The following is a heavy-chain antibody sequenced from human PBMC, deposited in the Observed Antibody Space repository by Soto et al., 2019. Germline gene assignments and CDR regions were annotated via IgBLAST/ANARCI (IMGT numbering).Heavy chain of an antibody. D-gene: IGHD3-10*01. CDR3: ARGGDLIHLRTPDYSYGMDV. CDR2: IIPIFERT. J-gene: IGHJ6*02. V-gene: IGHV1-69*06. CDR1: GGTFPNYG. Sequence: ASVKVSCKASGGTFPNYGFSWVRQAPGQGLEWMGGIIPIFERTHYAQKFQGRVTITADKSTNTAYMELSSLRSEDTALYYCARGGDLIHLRTPDYSYGMDVWGPGTTVTVS.